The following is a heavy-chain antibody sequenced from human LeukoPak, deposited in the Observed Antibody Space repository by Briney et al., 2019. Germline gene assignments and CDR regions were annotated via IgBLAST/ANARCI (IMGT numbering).Heavy chain of an antibody. CDR2: MSYDGSYK. CDR1: GFTFSSYA. CDR3: ARANGDGSGSYYNYHYYYGMGV. V-gene: IGHV3-30*04. D-gene: IGHD3-10*01. Sequence: GRSLRLSCAASGFTFSSYAMDWVRQAPGKGLEWVALMSYDGSYKYYGDSVRGRFTISRDNSKNTFYLQMNSLRAEDTAVYYCARANGDGSGSYYNYHYYYGMGVWGKGTTVTVSS. J-gene: IGHJ6*04.